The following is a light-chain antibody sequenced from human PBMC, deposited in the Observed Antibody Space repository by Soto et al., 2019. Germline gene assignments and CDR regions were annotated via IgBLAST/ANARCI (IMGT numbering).Light chain of an antibody. CDR3: QQYDSVLGT. CDR2: DAS. J-gene: IGKJ1*01. CDR1: QSISHW. Sequence: DIQMTQSPATLSASVGDSVTITCRASQSISHWLAWYQQKPGKAPKFLIYDASSLESGVPSRFSGSGSGTEFTLTISSLQPDDFATYYCQQYDSVLGTFGPGTKVDIX. V-gene: IGKV1-5*01.